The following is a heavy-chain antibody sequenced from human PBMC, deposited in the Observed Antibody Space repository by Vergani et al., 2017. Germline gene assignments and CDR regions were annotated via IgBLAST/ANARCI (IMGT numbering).Heavy chain of an antibody. V-gene: IGHV3-48*03. CDR2: ISSSGSTI. J-gene: IGHJ4*02. CDR3: ARGGYSGYDPAFDY. CDR1: GFTFSSYE. D-gene: IGHD5-12*01. Sequence: EVQLVESGGGLVQPGGSLRLSCAASGFTFSSYEMNWVRQAPGKGLEWVSYISSSGSTIYYADSVKGRFTISRDNAKNSLYLQMNSLRAEDTAVYYCARGGYSGYDPAFDYWGQGTLVTVSS.